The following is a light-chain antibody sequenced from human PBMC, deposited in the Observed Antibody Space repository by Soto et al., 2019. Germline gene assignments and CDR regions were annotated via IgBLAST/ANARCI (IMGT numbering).Light chain of an antibody. V-gene: IGLV2-8*01. CDR1: SSDVGDYDF. CDR2: DVT. J-gene: IGLJ3*02. Sequence: QSALTQPPSASGSPGQSVTISCTGTSSDVGDYDFVSWFQQNPGKAPKLLIYDVTQRPSGVPDRFSGSNSGNTASLTVSGRQTEDEGDYYCSSSAANTNYIVFGGGTKLTVL. CDR3: SSSAANTNYIV.